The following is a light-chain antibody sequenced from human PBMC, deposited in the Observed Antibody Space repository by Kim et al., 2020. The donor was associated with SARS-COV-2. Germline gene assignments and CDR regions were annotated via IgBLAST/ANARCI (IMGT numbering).Light chain of an antibody. CDR1: QDIRRY. J-gene: IGKJ3*01. CDR3: QQYDTLPFT. Sequence: DIQMTQSPSSLSASVGDRVTITCQASQDIRRYLNWYQQKPGKPPKLLIYDAFNLETGVPSRFSGSGSGTEFTFTISSLQLEDIATYYCQQYDTLPFTFGPGTKVDIK. V-gene: IGKV1-33*01. CDR2: DAF.